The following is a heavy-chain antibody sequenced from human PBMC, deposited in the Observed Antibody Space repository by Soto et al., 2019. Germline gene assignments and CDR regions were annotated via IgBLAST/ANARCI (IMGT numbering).Heavy chain of an antibody. Sequence: LGGSLRLSCAASGFTFNTYAMSWVRQAPGKGLEWVSAITGSGGSTYYADSVKGRFTITRDNSRDTVYLEMNSLRAEDTAVYYCAKSANYIQRECDHWGQGTLVTVSS. D-gene: IGHD5-18*01. J-gene: IGHJ4*02. CDR2: ITGSGGST. CDR1: GFTFNTYA. V-gene: IGHV3-23*01. CDR3: AKSANYIQRECDH.